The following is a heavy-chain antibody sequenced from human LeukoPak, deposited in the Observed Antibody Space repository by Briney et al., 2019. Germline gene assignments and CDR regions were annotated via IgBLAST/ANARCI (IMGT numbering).Heavy chain of an antibody. J-gene: IGHJ4*02. CDR1: GFTFSSYG. V-gene: IGHV3-23*01. D-gene: IGHD6-19*01. Sequence: PGGTLRLSCAASGFTFSSYGMSWVRQAPGKGLEWVSAISGSGGFTYYADSVKGRFTISRDNSKNTLYLQMNSLRAEDTAVYYCAKPAISSRGWYYDYWGQGTLVTVSS. CDR2: ISGSGGFT. CDR3: AKPAISSRGWYYDY.